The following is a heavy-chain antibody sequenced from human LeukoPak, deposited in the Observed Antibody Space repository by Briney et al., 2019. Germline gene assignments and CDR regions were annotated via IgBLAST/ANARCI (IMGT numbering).Heavy chain of an antibody. CDR3: ARDEGSYYGSGSYLLVWFDP. CDR2: IDHSGST. D-gene: IGHD3-10*01. J-gene: IGHJ5*02. Sequence: SSETLSLTCTVSGYSISSGYYWGWIRQPPGKGLEWTGSIDHSGSTYYNPSLKSRVTISVDTSKNQFSLKLSSVTAADTAVYYCARDEGSYYGSGSYLLVWFDPWGQGTLVTVSS. CDR1: GYSISSGYY. V-gene: IGHV4-38-2*02.